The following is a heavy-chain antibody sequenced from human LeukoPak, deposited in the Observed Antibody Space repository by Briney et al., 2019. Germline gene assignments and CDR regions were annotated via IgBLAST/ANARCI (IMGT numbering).Heavy chain of an antibody. Sequence: GGSLRLSCAASGFTFSSYAMSWVRQAPGKGLEWVSAISGSGGSTYYADSVKGRFTISRDNSKNTLYLQMNSLRAEDTAVYYCAKFQPRTSPFLYYDILTGYYFDYWGQGTLVTVFS. J-gene: IGHJ4*02. CDR2: ISGSGGST. D-gene: IGHD3-9*01. CDR3: AKFQPRTSPFLYYDILTGYYFDY. CDR1: GFTFSSYA. V-gene: IGHV3-23*01.